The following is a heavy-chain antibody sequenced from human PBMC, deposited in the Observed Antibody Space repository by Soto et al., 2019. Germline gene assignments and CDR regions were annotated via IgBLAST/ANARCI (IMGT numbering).Heavy chain of an antibody. CDR3: ARDERTVVNMPRRRTNHGMDV. J-gene: IGHJ6*02. CDR2: ISSSGSTI. V-gene: IGHV3-48*03. CDR1: GFTFSSYE. D-gene: IGHD2-15*01. Sequence: GGSLRLSCAASGFTFSSYEMNWVRQAPGKGLEWVSYISSSGSTIYYADSVKGRFTISRDNAKNSLYLQMNSLRAEDTAAYYCARDERTVVNMPRRRTNHGMDVWGQGTTVPVSS.